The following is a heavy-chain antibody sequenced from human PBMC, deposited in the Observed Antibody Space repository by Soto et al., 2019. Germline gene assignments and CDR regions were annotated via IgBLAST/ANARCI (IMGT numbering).Heavy chain of an antibody. V-gene: IGHV3-23*01. CDR2: ISGRGGVT. CDR3: AKDRQFRSYYESAGHYND. D-gene: IGHD3-22*01. J-gene: IGHJ4*02. CDR1: GFTFRNQD. Sequence: EVQLLESGGGLVQPGGSLRLTCVGSGFTFRNQDMRWVRQAPGKGLEWVSGISGRGGVTYYADSVKGRFTISRDNSKNTLYLQMNNLRGNETAVYYCAKDRQFRSYYESAGHYNDWGQGTLVTVSS.